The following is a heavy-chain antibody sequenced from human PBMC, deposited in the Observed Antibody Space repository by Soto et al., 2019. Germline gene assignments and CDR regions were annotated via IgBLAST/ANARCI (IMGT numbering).Heavy chain of an antibody. CDR2: IIPLFGTP. Sequence: QVQLVQSGAEVKKPGSSLKVSCKTSGVTFSTSGISWVRQGPGQGLEWMGGIIPLFGTPKYARKFQGRVSITADESTTTAYIELSGLSTDDTAVYYSARVVPSICGGGNCYRLHSLFDSWGQGSLVVVSS. V-gene: IGHV1-69*01. CDR3: ARVVPSICGGGNCYRLHSLFDS. D-gene: IGHD2-21*01. J-gene: IGHJ5*01. CDR1: GVTFSTSG.